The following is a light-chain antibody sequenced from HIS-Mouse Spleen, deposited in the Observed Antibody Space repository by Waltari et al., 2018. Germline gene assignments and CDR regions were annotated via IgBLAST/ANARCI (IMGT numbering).Light chain of an antibody. Sequence: QSALPQPASVSGSPGQSITISCTGTSSAVGRYKYSTCYQQPPGKAPKLMIYEVSNRPSGVSNRFSGSKSGNTASLTISGLQAEDEADYYCSSYTSSSTVFGTGTKVTVL. CDR1: SSAVGRYKY. CDR3: SSYTSSSTV. J-gene: IGLJ1*01. CDR2: EVS. V-gene: IGLV2-14*01.